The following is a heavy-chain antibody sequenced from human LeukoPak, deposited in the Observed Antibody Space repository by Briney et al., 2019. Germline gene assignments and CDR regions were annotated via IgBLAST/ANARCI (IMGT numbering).Heavy chain of an antibody. CDR2: INPNSGGT. Sequence: GASVKVSCKASGYTFTGYYMHWVRQAPGQGLEWMGWINPNSGGTNYAQKFQGRVTMTRDTSISTAYMELSRLRSDDTAVYYCARDPYHDILTGYYKRSWFDPWGQGTLVTVSS. D-gene: IGHD3-9*01. J-gene: IGHJ5*02. CDR3: ARDPYHDILTGYYKRSWFDP. CDR1: GYTFTGYY. V-gene: IGHV1-2*02.